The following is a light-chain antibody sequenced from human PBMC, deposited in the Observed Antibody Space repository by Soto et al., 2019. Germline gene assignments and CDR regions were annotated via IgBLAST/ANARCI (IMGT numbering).Light chain of an antibody. V-gene: IGLV2-23*02. CDR1: SSDVGSYNL. CDR2: EVS. CDR3: CSSGGSPTYV. Sequence: QSALTQPASVSGSPGQSITISCTGTSSDVGSYNLVSWYQQHPGKAPKLLIYEVSKRPSGVSTRFSGSKSANTASLTISGLQAEDEADYYCCSSGGSPTYVFGTGTKVTVL. J-gene: IGLJ1*01.